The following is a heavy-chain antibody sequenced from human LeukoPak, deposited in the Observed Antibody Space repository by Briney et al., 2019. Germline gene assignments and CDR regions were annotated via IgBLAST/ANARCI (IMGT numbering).Heavy chain of an antibody. Sequence: GGSLRLSCAASGFTFSNAWMSWVRQAPGKGLEWVGRIKSKTDGGTTDYAAPVKGRFTISRDDSKNTLYMQMNSLKTEDTAVYYCTTDRGDYGSGTCEIYYYMDVWGKGTTVTVSS. CDR1: GFTFSNAW. CDR2: IKSKTDGGTT. V-gene: IGHV3-15*01. D-gene: IGHD3-10*01. J-gene: IGHJ6*03. CDR3: TTDRGDYGSGTCEIYYYMDV.